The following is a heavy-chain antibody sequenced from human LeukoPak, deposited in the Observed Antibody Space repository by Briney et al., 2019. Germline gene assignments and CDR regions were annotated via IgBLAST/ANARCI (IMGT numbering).Heavy chain of an antibody. V-gene: IGHV3-7*01. CDR1: GFTFSSHW. Sequence: GGSLRLSCAASGFTFSSHWMSWVRQAPGKGLEWVANIKEDGSEKYYVDSVKDRFTISRDNAKNSLYVQMSSLRAEDTAVYYCARDVRAGNFDYWGQGTLVTVSS. J-gene: IGHJ4*02. CDR2: IKEDGSEK. CDR3: ARDVRAGNFDY. D-gene: IGHD3-10*01.